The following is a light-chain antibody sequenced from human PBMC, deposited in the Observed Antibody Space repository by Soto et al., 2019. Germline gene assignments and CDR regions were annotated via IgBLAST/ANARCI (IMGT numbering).Light chain of an antibody. J-gene: IGKJ4*01. CDR1: QSISNY. V-gene: IGKV1-39*01. CDR3: QQSYGTPLT. Sequence: DMEMTQSPSSLSASVGDRVTITCRASQSISNYLNWYQHKPGKVPKLLIYAASSLQSGVPTRFSGSGSGTDFTLTINGLQPEDCATYYWQQSYGTPLTFGGGTKIEIK. CDR2: AAS.